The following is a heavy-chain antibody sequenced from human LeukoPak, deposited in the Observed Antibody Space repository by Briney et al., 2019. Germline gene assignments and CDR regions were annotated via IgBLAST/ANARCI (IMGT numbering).Heavy chain of an antibody. V-gene: IGHV4-59*01. CDR3: ARGEALGSGSFDY. J-gene: IGHJ4*02. CDR1: GFRFSSYS. Sequence: GSLRLSCAASGFRFSSYSMNWVRQAPGKGLEWIGYIYYSGSTSYNPSLKSRVTISVDTSKNQFSLKLSSVTAADTAVYYCARGEALGSGSFDYWGQGTLVTVSS. CDR2: IYYSGST. D-gene: IGHD1-26*01.